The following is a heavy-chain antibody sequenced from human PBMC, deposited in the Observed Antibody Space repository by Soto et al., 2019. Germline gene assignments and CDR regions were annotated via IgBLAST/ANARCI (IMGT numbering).Heavy chain of an antibody. CDR2: ISDSGART. V-gene: IGHV3-23*01. CDR1: GFTFRSYH. CDR3: AKRELDDN. Sequence: VHLLESGGALVQPGGSLRLSCVASGFTFRSYHMSWVRQAPGKGLEWVSGISDSGARTDYADSAKGRFTVSRDNSKNTLYLQMNALRSEDTAIYFCAKRELDDNWGQGTLVTVSS. D-gene: IGHD1-26*01. J-gene: IGHJ4*02.